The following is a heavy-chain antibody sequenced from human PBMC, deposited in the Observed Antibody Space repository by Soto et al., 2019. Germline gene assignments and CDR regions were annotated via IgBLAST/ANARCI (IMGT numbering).Heavy chain of an antibody. CDR3: AKDRVGATDYYYGMDV. V-gene: IGHV3-30*18. Sequence: GGSLRLSCAASGCTFSSYGMHWVRQAPGKGLEWVAVISYDGSNKYYADSVKGRFTISRDNSKNTLYLQMNSLRAEDTAVYYCAKDRVGATDYYYGMDVWGQGTTVTVSS. J-gene: IGHJ6*02. CDR1: GCTFSSYG. D-gene: IGHD1-26*01. CDR2: ISYDGSNK.